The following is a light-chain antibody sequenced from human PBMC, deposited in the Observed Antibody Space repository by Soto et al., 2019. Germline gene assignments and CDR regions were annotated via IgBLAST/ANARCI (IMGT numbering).Light chain of an antibody. J-gene: IGKJ4*01. V-gene: IGKV1-39*01. CDR1: QSISNY. CDR3: PQSYGTPLT. Sequence: DMEMTQSPLSLSASVGDRVTITCRASQSISNYLNWYQHKPGKVPKLLIYAASSLQSGVPTRFSGSGSGTEFTLTINSLQPEDFATYYCPQSYGTPLTFGGGTKIEIK. CDR2: AAS.